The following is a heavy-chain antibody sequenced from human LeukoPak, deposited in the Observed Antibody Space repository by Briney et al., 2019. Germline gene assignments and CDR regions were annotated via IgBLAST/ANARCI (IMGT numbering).Heavy chain of an antibody. D-gene: IGHD3-3*01. CDR2: IKQDGSEK. CDR1: GFTFSSYW. Sequence: GGSLRLSCAASGFTFSSYWMSWVRQAPGKGLEWVANIKQDGSEKYYVDSVKGRFTISRDNTKNSLYLQMNSLRAEDTAVYYCARDPEDYDFWSGYYNYYYYMDVWGKGTTVTVSS. J-gene: IGHJ6*03. CDR3: ARDPEDYDFWSGYYNYYYYMDV. V-gene: IGHV3-7*01.